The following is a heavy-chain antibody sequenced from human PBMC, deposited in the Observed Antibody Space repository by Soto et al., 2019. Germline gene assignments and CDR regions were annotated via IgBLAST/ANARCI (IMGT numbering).Heavy chain of an antibody. CDR3: ASLIVGFDY. J-gene: IGHJ4*02. Sequence: PGGSLRLSCAASGFTFRNQWMHWVRQAPGKALVWVSRINGDGRSIIYADSVKGRFTTSRDNAKNTLYLQMNSLTAEDTAVYYCASLIVGFDYWGQGTLVTVSS. CDR1: GFTFRNQW. V-gene: IGHV3-74*01. D-gene: IGHD3-22*01. CDR2: INGDGRSI.